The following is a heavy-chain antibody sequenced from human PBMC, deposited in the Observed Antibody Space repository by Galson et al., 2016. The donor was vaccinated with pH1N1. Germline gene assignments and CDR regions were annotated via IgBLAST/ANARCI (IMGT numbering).Heavy chain of an antibody. Sequence: SLRLSCAGSGFTFRSYWMHWVRQAPGKGLEWVANINQDGSVKYYVDSVKGRFTLSRDNAKNSLFLQMNSLRADDTALYYCARAISIDSAYWGQGTLVTVSS. CDR3: ARAISIDSAY. CDR1: GFTFRSYW. CDR2: INQDGSVK. D-gene: IGHD2-15*01. J-gene: IGHJ4*02. V-gene: IGHV3-7*04.